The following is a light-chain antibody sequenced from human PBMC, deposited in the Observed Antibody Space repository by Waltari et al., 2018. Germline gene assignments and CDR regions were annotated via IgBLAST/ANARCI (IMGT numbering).Light chain of an antibody. J-gene: IGKJ2*01. V-gene: IGKV1-33*01. CDR3: QQYDNLPYT. CDR1: QDISNY. Sequence: DIQMTQSPSSLSASVGDRVTITCQASQDISNYLNWYQQKPGKAPELLIYDASNLETGVPSRFSGSGSGTDFTFTISSLQPEEIATYYCQQYDNLPYTFGQGTKLEIK. CDR2: DAS.